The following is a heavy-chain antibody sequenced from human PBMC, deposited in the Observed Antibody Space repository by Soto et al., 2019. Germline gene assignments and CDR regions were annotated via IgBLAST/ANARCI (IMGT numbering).Heavy chain of an antibody. Sequence: QVQLVQSGAEVKKPGASVKVSCKASGYTFTGSYIHWVRQAPGQGLEWMGWINPNSGATHSAQKFQGSVTMTRDTSISTAYMELTNLRSDDTAVYYCTRVSEVWTGHYHCWGQGTLVTVSS. D-gene: IGHD3-3*01. CDR3: TRVSEVWTGHYHC. J-gene: IGHJ4*02. CDR2: INPNSGAT. V-gene: IGHV1-2*04. CDR1: GYTFTGSY.